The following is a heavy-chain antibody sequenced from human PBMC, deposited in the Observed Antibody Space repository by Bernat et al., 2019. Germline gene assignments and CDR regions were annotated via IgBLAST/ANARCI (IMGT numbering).Heavy chain of an antibody. CDR3: AAGWGYWSWCSFPFLLYF. CDR2: INHSGST. Sequence: QVQLQQWGAGLLKPSETLSLTCAVYGGSFSGYYWSWIRQPPGKGLEWIGEINHSGSTNYNPSLKSRVTISVETAKEPVSLQLSLVTAADKAGDYCAAGWGYWSWCSFPFLLYFWGPGTLVTVP. D-gene: IGHD2-15*01. V-gene: IGHV4-34*01. J-gene: IGHJ4*03. CDR1: GGSFSGYY.